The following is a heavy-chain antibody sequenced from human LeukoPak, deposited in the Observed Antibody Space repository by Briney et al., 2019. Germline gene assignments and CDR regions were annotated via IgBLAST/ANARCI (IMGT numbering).Heavy chain of an antibody. V-gene: IGHV4-59*11. CDR2: IYYSGTT. CDR1: GGSISSHY. CDR3: ARASCSSTSCYAVPFDI. J-gene: IGHJ3*02. D-gene: IGHD2-2*01. Sequence: SETLSLTCTVSGGSISSHYWSWIRQPPGKGLEGMGYIYYSGTTTYNPSLKSRVTISVDTSKTQFSLKLSSVTAADTAVYYCARASCSSTSCYAVPFDIWGQGTMVTVSS.